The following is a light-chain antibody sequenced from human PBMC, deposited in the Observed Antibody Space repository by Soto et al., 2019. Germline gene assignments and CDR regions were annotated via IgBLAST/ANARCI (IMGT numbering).Light chain of an antibody. V-gene: IGLV1-44*01. CDR2: RNN. J-gene: IGLJ2*01. CDR3: AAWDDSLNGPV. CDR1: SSNIGSNT. Sequence: QSVLTQPPSASGTPGQRVTISCSGSSSNIGSNTVNWYQQLPGTAPKHLIYRNNQRPSGVPDRFSGSKSATSASLAISGLQSEDKADYYCAAWDDSLNGPVFGGGTKLTVL.